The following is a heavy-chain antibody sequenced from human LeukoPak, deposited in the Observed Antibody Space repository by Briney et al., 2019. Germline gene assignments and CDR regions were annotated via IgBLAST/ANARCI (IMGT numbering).Heavy chain of an antibody. CDR3: ARDSRVTWFGELLGYYYYYGMDV. CDR2: INTNTGNP. D-gene: IGHD3-10*01. V-gene: IGHV7-4-1*02. CDR1: GYAFTSYA. J-gene: IGHJ6*02. Sequence: ASAKVSCKASGYAFTSYAMNWVRQAPGQGLEWMGWINTNTGNPTYAQGFTGRFVFSLDTSVSTAYLQISSLKAEDTAVYYCARDSRVTWFGELLGYYYYYGMDVWGQGTTVTVSS.